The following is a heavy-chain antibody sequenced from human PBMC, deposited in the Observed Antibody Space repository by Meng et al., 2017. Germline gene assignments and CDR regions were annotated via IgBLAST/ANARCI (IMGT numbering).Heavy chain of an antibody. CDR3: ARICYDSSGYSPYNWFDP. V-gene: IGHV4-39*07. CDR2: IYYSGST. CDR1: GGSISSRSYY. Sequence: LAAAGPGRVKPSEPLSLTCTGSGGSISSRSYYWGWIRQPPGKGLEWIGSIYYSGSTYYNPSLKSRVTISVDTSKNQFSLKLSSVTAADTAVYYCARICYDSSGYSPYNWFDPWGQGTLVTVSS. J-gene: IGHJ5*02. D-gene: IGHD3-22*01.